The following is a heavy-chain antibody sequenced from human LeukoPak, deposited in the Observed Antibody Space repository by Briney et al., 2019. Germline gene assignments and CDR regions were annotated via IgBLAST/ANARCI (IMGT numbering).Heavy chain of an antibody. CDR1: GGSFSGYY. D-gene: IGHD4-17*01. V-gene: IGHV4-34*01. Sequence: PSETLSLTCAVYGGSFSGYYWSWIRQPPGKGLEWIGEINHSGSTNYNPSLKSRVTISVDTSKNQFSLKLSPVTAADTAVYYCARSSRLRLNWFDPWGQGTLVTVSS. CDR3: ARSSRLRLNWFDP. CDR2: INHSGST. J-gene: IGHJ5*02.